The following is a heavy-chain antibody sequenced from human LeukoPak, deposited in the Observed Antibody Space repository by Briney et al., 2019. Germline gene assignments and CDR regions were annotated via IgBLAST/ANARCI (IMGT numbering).Heavy chain of an antibody. Sequence: PSETLSLTCTVSGGSISSYYWSWIRQPPGKGLEWIGYIYYSGSTNYNPSLKSRVTISVDTSKNQFSLKLSSVTAADTAVYYCSVGAVWGSYRLDYWGQGTLVTVSS. D-gene: IGHD3-16*02. CDR3: SVGAVWGSYRLDY. V-gene: IGHV4-59*01. CDR2: IYYSGST. CDR1: GGSISSYY. J-gene: IGHJ4*02.